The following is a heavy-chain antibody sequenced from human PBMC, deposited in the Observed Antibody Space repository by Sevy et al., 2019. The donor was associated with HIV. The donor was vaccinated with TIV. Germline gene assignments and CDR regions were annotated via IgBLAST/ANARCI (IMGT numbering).Heavy chain of an antibody. CDR3: TTMGYDGGFDI. V-gene: IGHV3-15*01. J-gene: IGHJ3*02. CDR2: IKSKSDGGTT. Sequence: GGSLRLSCAASGFRFRETWMSWVRQGPGKGLELVGRIKSKSDGGTTDYAAPVKGRFTISRDDSKTTLYLQMNSLKTEDTALYYCTTMGYDGGFDIWGQGTMVTVSS. D-gene: IGHD3-16*01. CDR1: GFRFRETW.